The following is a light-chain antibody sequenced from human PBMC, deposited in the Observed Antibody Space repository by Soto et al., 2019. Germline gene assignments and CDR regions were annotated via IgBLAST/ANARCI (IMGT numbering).Light chain of an antibody. CDR2: DAS. J-gene: IGKJ2*01. V-gene: IGKV3-11*01. CDR3: QQRITWPST. CDR1: QSVSSS. Sequence: EIVLTQSPATLSLSPGESATLSCRASQSVSSSLAWYQQKTGQAPRLLIYDASNRATSIPARFSGSGSGTDFTLTISSLEPEDSAIYYCQQRITWPSTFGQGTKLEIK.